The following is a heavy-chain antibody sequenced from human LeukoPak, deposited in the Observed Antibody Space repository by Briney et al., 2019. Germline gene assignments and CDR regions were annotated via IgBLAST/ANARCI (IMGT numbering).Heavy chain of an antibody. CDR3: ARARDFGRPFFDY. CDR2: ISSSSSYI. Sequence: GGSLRLSCAASGFTFSSYSMNWVRQAPGKGLEWVSSISSSSSYIYYADSVKGRFTISRDNAKNSLYLQMNSLRAEDTAVYYCARARDFGRPFFDYWGQGTLVTVSS. D-gene: IGHD3-9*01. V-gene: IGHV3-21*01. CDR1: GFTFSSYS. J-gene: IGHJ4*02.